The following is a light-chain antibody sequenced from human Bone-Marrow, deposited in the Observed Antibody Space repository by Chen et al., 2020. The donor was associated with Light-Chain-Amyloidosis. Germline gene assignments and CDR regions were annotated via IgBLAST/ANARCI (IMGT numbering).Light chain of an antibody. V-gene: IGLV3-25*03. CDR2: RDT. CDR1: DLPTKY. CDR3: QSADSSGTYEVI. J-gene: IGLJ2*01. Sequence: SYELTQPPSVSVSPGQTARITCSGDDLPTKYAYWYQQKPGQAPVLVIHRDTERPSGISERFSGSSSGTTATLTISGVQAEDEADYQCQSADSSGTYEVIFGGGNKLTVL.